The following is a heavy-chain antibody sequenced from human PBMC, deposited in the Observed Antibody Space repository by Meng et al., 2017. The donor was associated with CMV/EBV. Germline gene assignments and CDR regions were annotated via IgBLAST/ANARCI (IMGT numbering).Heavy chain of an antibody. CDR2: ISRSSSYI. CDR3: ARMEGYCSSTSCNYYYYGMDV. D-gene: IGHD2-2*01. V-gene: IGHV3-21*01. Sequence: GESLKISCAASGFTFSSYSMNWVRQAPGKGLEWVSSISRSSSYIYYADSVKGRFTISRDNAKNSLYLQMNSLRAEDTAVYYCARMEGYCSSTSCNYYYYGMDVWGQGTTVTVSS. J-gene: IGHJ6*02. CDR1: GFTFSSYS.